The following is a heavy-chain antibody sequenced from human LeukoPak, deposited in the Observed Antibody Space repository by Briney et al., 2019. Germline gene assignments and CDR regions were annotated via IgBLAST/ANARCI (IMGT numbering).Heavy chain of an antibody. CDR2: IYHSGST. CDR3: ASFSSGWYSGFGY. Sequence: SETLSLTCAVSGGSISSGGYSWSWIRQPPGKGLEWIGYIYHSGSTYYNPSLKSRVTISVDRSKNQFSLKLSSVTAADTAVYYCASFSSGWYSGFGYWGQGTLVTVSS. V-gene: IGHV4-30-2*01. D-gene: IGHD6-19*01. CDR1: GGSISSGGYS. J-gene: IGHJ4*02.